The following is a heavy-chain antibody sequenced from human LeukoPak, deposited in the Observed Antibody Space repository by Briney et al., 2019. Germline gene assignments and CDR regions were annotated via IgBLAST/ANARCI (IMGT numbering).Heavy chain of an antibody. J-gene: IGHJ6*03. CDR1: GFSVTSKY. CDR2: VESGGDT. Sequence: GGSLRLSCAASGFSVTSKYINWVRQAPGKGLEWVLVVESGGDTSYANSVKGRFTVSRDIFQNTLYLQMNNLRAEDTAVYYCAKDPTYYYMDVWGKGTTVTVSS. CDR3: AKDPTYYYMDV. V-gene: IGHV3-53*01.